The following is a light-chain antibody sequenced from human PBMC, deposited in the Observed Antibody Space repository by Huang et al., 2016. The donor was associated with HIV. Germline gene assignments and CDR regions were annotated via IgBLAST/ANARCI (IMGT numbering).Light chain of an antibody. CDR3: QQHSNWPL. Sequence: ELVLTQSPATLSLSPGQRATLSCRASQSVSSYLAWDQQKPGQAPRLIIYDTSKRATGVPARFSGSGSRTDLTLTINRLEPEDVAVYYCQQHSNWPLLGQGTKLEI. J-gene: IGKJ2*01. CDR2: DTS. V-gene: IGKV3-11*01. CDR1: QSVSSY.